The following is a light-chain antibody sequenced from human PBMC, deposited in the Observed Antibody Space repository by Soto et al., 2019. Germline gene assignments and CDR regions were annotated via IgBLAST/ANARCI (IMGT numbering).Light chain of an antibody. J-gene: IGKJ1*01. Sequence: DIQMTQSPSTRSASVGDRVTITCRASQTISTLLAWYQQRPGKAPNLLIYKASSLESGVPSRFSGSGSGTDFTPTISSLQPDDFATYFCQQYSTYPWTFGQGTEVDVK. CDR2: KAS. CDR3: QQYSTYPWT. CDR1: QTISTL. V-gene: IGKV1-5*03.